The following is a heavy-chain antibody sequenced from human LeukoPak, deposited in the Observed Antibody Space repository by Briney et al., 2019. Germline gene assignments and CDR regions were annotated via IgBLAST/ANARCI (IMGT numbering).Heavy chain of an antibody. D-gene: IGHD3-9*01. V-gene: IGHV3-48*01. CDR1: GFPFGSYM. Sequence: GGSLRLSCAASGFPFGSYMMNWGRQAPGKGLEWLSYISGSSATIYYADSVKGRFTISRDNAANSLYLQLNSLRVEDTAVYFCARSYYDILTGYHSPYFDSWGQGTLVSVSS. J-gene: IGHJ4*02. CDR3: ARSYYDILTGYHSPYFDS. CDR2: ISGSSATI.